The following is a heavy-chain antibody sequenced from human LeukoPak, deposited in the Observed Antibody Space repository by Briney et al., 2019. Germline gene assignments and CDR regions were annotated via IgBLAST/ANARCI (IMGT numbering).Heavy chain of an antibody. CDR2: ISVSGGST. D-gene: IGHD2-8*01. J-gene: IGHJ5*02. CDR1: GLTFSSYA. CDR3: ARDRNGGANWFDP. V-gene: IGHV3-23*01. Sequence: PGGSLRLSCAASGLTFSSYAMSWVRQAPGKGLEWVSAISVSGGSTYYADSVKGRFTISRDNSKNTLYLQMNSLRDEDTAVYYCARDRNGGANWFDPWGQGTLVTVSS.